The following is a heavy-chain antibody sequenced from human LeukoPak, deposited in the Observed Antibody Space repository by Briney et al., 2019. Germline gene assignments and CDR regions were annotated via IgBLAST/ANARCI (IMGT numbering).Heavy chain of an antibody. D-gene: IGHD2-15*01. J-gene: IGHJ4*02. CDR2: ISSSSSYI. Sequence: GGSLRLSCAASGFTFSSYNMNWVRQAPGKGLEWVSSISSSSSYIYYADSVKGRFTISRDNAKNSLYLQMNSLRAEDTAVYYCARGGARGGSCSFDYWGQGTLVTVSS. CDR1: GFTFSSYN. CDR3: ARGGARGGSCSFDY. V-gene: IGHV3-21*01.